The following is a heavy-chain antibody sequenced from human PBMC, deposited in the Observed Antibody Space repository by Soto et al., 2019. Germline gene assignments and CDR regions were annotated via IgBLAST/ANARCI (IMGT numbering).Heavy chain of an antibody. D-gene: IGHD4-17*01. CDR1: GGSISSGGYY. J-gene: IGHJ4*02. Sequence: KPSETLSLTCTVSGGSISSGGYYWSWIRQHPGKGLEWIGYIYYSGSTYYNPSLKSRVTISVDTSKNQFSLKLSSVTAADTAVYYCARDNGDRPGFFDYWGQGTLVTVSS. V-gene: IGHV4-31*03. CDR2: IYYSGST. CDR3: ARDNGDRPGFFDY.